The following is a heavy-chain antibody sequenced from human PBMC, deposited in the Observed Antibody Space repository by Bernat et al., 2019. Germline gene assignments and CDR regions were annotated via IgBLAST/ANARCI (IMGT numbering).Heavy chain of an antibody. Sequence: QVQLVQSGAEVKKPGASVKVSCKASGYTFTSYYMHWVRQAPGQGLEWMGIINPSGGSTSYAQKSQGRVTMTRDTSTSTVYMELSSLRSEDTAVYYWARGLFTMVRGAHPGWFDPWGQGTLVTVSS. CDR3: ARGLFTMVRGAHPGWFDP. V-gene: IGHV1-46*03. D-gene: IGHD3-10*01. CDR1: GYTFTSYY. J-gene: IGHJ5*02. CDR2: INPSGGST.